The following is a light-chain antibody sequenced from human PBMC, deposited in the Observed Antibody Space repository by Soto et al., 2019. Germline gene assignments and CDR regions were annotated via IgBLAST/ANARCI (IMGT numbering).Light chain of an antibody. CDR3: QHYNSYSEA. J-gene: IGKJ1*01. V-gene: IGKV1-5*01. Sequence: DIQMTQYPSSLSASVGDRITITCRASQSISSYLNWYQHKPGKAPKLLIYGASTLQSGVPSRFSGSGSGTEFTLTISSLQPDDFATYYCQHYNSYSEAFGQGTKVDIK. CDR2: GAS. CDR1: QSISSY.